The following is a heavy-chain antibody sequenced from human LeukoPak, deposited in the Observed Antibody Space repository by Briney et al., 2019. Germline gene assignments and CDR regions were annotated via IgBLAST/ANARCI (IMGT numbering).Heavy chain of an antibody. CDR1: GGSFSGYY. CDR2: IYTSGSS. V-gene: IGHV4-59*10. Sequence: PSETLSLTCAVDGGSFSGYYWSWIRQPAGKGLGWIGRIYTSGSSNYNPSLKSRVTMSVDKSKNQFSLKLSSVTAADTAVYYCARVDYDILTGLDYWGQGTLVTVSS. J-gene: IGHJ4*02. CDR3: ARVDYDILTGLDY. D-gene: IGHD3-9*01.